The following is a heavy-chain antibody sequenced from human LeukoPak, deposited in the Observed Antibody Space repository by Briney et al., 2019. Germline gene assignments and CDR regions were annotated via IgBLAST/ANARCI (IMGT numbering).Heavy chain of an antibody. J-gene: IGHJ6*02. V-gene: IGHV3-74*01. CDR1: GFTFSNHW. Sequence: PGGSLRLSCAASGFTFSNHWMHWVRQAPGKGLMWVSRINRDGSRTDYADSVKGRFTISRDDAKNTLYLQVNSLRAEDTAVYYCARARASSSGYYLYYYGMDVWGQGTTVTVSS. CDR2: INRDGSRT. D-gene: IGHD3-22*01. CDR3: ARARASSSGYYLYYYGMDV.